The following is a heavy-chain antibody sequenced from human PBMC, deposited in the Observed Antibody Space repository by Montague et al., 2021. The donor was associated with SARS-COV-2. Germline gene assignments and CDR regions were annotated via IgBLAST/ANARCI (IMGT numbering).Heavy chain of an antibody. J-gene: IGHJ3*01. CDR1: SGSFSDFY. D-gene: IGHD3-3*01. CDR2: INHTYSA. Sequence: SETLSLTCAVYSGSFSDFYWTWIRQSPGKGQEWIGEINHTYSATCNQSLKVRVTLSRDTSKNQYSLKLQSVTPADTAVYYCSRGQVTISGVLIFIPAAEHLDGWGQGTSVTVSS. V-gene: IGHV4-34*01. CDR3: SRGQVTISGVLIFIPAAEHLDG.